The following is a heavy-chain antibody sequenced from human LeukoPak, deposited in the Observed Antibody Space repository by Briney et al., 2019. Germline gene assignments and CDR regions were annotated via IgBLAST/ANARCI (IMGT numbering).Heavy chain of an antibody. Sequence: GGSLRLSCVASGFTFDTYWMHWVRQAPGKGLVWVSRIHRDGNNINYADFVQGRFTVSRDNAKNTLYLQMHSLRAEDTAMYYCARGLRDRYGMDVWGQGTTVTVSS. CDR2: IHRDGNNI. CDR3: ARGLRDRYGMDV. J-gene: IGHJ6*02. V-gene: IGHV3-74*01. CDR1: GFTFDTYW.